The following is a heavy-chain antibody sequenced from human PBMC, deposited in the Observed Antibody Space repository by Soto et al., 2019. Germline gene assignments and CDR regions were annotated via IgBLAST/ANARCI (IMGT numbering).Heavy chain of an antibody. CDR3: ARWLGYGPHFDY. CDR2: IYYSGST. D-gene: IGHD5-12*01. CDR1: GDSISTYY. V-gene: IGHV4-59*08. J-gene: IGHJ4*02. Sequence: PSETMSLTCTVSGDSISTYYWSWIRQPPGKGLEWIGYIYYSGSTYYNPSLKSRVTISVDTSKNQFSLKLSSVTAADTAVYYCARWLGYGPHFDYWGQGTLVTVSS.